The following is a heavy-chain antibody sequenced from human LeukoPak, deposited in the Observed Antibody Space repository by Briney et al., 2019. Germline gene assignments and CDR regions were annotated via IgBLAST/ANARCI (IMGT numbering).Heavy chain of an antibody. CDR3: ARAGRGYGSSWYCFDY. CDR2: ISAYNGNT. V-gene: IGHV1-18*01. CDR1: GYTLTRDV. J-gene: IGHJ4*02. Sequence: GASVRLSCAASGYTLTRDVITWGRDSPRHARVGRRGISAYNGNTNYAQKLQGRVTMTTDTSTSTAYMELRSLRSDDTAVYYCARAGRGYGSSWYCFDYWGQGTLVTVSS. D-gene: IGHD6-13*01.